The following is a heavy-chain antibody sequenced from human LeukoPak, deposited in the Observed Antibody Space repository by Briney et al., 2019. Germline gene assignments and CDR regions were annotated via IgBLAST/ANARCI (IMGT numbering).Heavy chain of an antibody. CDR2: IYYSGTT. CDR1: GDSISSYY. V-gene: IGHV4-59*01. Sequence: NPSETLSLTCTVSGDSISSYYWTWIRQPPGKGLEWIGYIYYSGTTNYNPSLKSRVTISVDTSKNQFSLKLSSVTAADTAVYYCASGRPLGFDYWGQGTLVTVSS. CDR3: ASGRPLGFDY. J-gene: IGHJ4*02. D-gene: IGHD1-26*01.